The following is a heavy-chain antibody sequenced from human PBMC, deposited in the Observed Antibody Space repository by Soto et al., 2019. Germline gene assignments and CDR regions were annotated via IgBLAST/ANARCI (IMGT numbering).Heavy chain of an antibody. CDR3: ARAKDRRALGGNYYDITDV. J-gene: IGHJ6*02. Sequence: QVQLVQSGSEVKKPGSSVKVSCKVSGGGTFSTSAVSWVLQAPGQGLEWMGGVIPVFRAPDYDQKFKGRITITSDESARTVFLEMTGLGFEDTAVYYCARAKDRRALGGNYYDITDVWGEGTTVTVS. CDR2: VIPVFRAP. V-gene: IGHV1-69*05. CDR1: GGGTFSTSA. D-gene: IGHD3-3*02.